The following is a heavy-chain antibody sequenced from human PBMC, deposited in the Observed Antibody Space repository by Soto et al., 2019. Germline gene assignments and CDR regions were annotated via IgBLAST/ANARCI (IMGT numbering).Heavy chain of an antibody. J-gene: IGHJ3*02. CDR3: ARDDAFDNENGFDM. Sequence: SGGSLRLSCAVSGFPFSFYGFHWVRQSPGKGLEWLGVIVSDGSAIYHADSLEGRFFISRDNSKDILYLQMNSLRVEDTAVYYCARDDAFDNENGFDMWGQGTMVTVSS. D-gene: IGHD3-3*02. CDR1: GFPFSFYG. CDR2: IVSDGSAI. V-gene: IGHV3-33*01.